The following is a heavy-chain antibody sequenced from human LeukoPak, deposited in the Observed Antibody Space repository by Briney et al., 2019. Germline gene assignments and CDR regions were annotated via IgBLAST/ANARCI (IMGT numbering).Heavy chain of an antibody. V-gene: IGHV3-23*01. CDR2: ISGSGGST. CDR3: VPRKEWSCYMDV. CDR1: GFTFSDYG. Sequence: GGSLRLSCAAAGFTFSDYGMNWVRQAPGKGLEWVSVISGSGGSTYYVDSVQGRFTISRDNSKNTLYLQMNSLGAEDTAVYYCVPRKEWSCYMDVWGKGTTVTVSS. J-gene: IGHJ6*03. D-gene: IGHD3-3*01.